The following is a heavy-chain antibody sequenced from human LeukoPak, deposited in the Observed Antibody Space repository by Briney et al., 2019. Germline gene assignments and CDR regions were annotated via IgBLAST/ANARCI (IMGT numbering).Heavy chain of an antibody. CDR2: IYYSGST. V-gene: IGHV4-39*07. CDR1: GGSISSSNYY. CDR3: ARGRMVYAPVDY. D-gene: IGHD2-8*01. Sequence: SSETLSLTCTVSGGSISSSNYYWGWIRQPPGKGLEWIGSIYYSGSTYYNPSLKSRVTISVDTSKNQFSLKLSSVTAADTAVYYCARGRMVYAPVDYWGQGTLVTVSS. J-gene: IGHJ4*02.